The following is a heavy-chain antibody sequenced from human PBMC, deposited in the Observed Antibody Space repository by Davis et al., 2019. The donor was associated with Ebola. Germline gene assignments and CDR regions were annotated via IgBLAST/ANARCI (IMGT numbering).Heavy chain of an antibody. J-gene: IGHJ4*02. D-gene: IGHD5-24*01. V-gene: IGHV5-51*01. CDR1: GNSFTGHW. CDR2: IYTGDSDT. CDR3: ARGTNGYNPGGYFDS. Sequence: GESLKISCKDSGNSFTGHWIGWVRQMPGKGLDWMGIIYTGDSDTRYSPSFRGQVTISADKSINTAYLQWRSLKASDTAIYYCARGTNGYNPGGYFDSWGQGTLVTVSS.